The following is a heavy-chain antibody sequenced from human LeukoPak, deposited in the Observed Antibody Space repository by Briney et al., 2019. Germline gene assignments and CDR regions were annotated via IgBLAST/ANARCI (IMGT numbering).Heavy chain of an antibody. D-gene: IGHD6-13*01. V-gene: IGHV1-8*03. J-gene: IGHJ5*02. Sequence: GASVKVSCKASGYTFTSYDINWVRQATGQGLEWMGWMNPNSGNTGYAQKFQGRVTITRNTSISTAYMELSSLRSEDTAVYYCARSWPLSSWYHPGSDWFDPWGQGTLVTVSS. CDR3: ARSWPLSSWYHPGSDWFDP. CDR1: GYTFTSYD. CDR2: MNPNSGNT.